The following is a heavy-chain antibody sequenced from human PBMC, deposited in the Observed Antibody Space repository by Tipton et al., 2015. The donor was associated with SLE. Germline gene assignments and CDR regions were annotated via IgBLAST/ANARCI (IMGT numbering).Heavy chain of an antibody. CDR2: IHDSGST. Sequence: TLSLTCTVSGGFIGRSTYYWSWIRQFPGKGLEWIGYIHDSGSTYYNPSLQSRANISPGTSASQFSLHLTSVTAADTAVYYCARANERFLEWSPPDSWGPGALVTVSS. V-gene: IGHV4-31*03. J-gene: IGHJ5*02. CDR1: GGFIGRSTYY. D-gene: IGHD3-3*01. CDR3: ARANERFLEWSPPDS.